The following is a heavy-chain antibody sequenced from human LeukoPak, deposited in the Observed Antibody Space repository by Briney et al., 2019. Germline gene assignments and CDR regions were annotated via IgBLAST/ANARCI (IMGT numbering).Heavy chain of an antibody. J-gene: IGHJ4*02. CDR3: ARESDTAMVFDY. CDR2: ISSSSSYI. V-gene: IGHV3-21*01. D-gene: IGHD5-18*01. CDR1: GFTFSSYS. Sequence: GGSLRHSCAASGFTFSSYSMNWVRQAPGKGLEWVSSISSSSSYIYYADSVKGRFTISRDNAKNSLYLQMNSLRAEDTAVYYCARESDTAMVFDYWGQGTLVTVSS.